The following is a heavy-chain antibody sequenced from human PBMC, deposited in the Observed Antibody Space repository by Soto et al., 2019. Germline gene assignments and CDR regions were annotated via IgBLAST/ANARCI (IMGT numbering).Heavy chain of an antibody. CDR2: MFRSGDT. Sequence: QVQLQESGPGLVKPSETLSLTCTVAGGSISSGGYCWAWIRQPPGKGLAWIGCMFRSGDTYYNRSLKSRVTISVDTSKSQFSLKMSSVVAADTAAYYCAGHRSGHYDCDPWGQGTQVTVSS. J-gene: IGHJ5*02. CDR3: AGHRSGHYDCDP. D-gene: IGHD3-22*01. V-gene: IGHV4-39*01. CDR1: GGSISSGGYC.